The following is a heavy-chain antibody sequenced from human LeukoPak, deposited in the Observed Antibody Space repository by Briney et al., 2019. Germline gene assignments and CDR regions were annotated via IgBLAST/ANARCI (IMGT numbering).Heavy chain of an antibody. CDR3: AKHTTIFGVVIIPLRDYFDY. V-gene: IGHV3-48*01. CDR1: GFTFSTYS. D-gene: IGHD3-3*01. CDR2: ITSSSSTI. J-gene: IGHJ4*02. Sequence: GGSLRLSCAASGFTFSTYSMNWVRQAPGKGLEWVSYITSSSSTIYYADSVKGRFTVSRDNAKNSLYLQMNSLRAEDTAVYYCAKHTTIFGVVIIPLRDYFDYWGQGTLVTVSS.